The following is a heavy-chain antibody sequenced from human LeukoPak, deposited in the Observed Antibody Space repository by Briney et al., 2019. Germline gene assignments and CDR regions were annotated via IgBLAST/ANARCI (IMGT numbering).Heavy chain of an antibody. CDR3: ARHTDYDYYYGMDV. CDR1: GGSISSYY. J-gene: IGHJ6*02. V-gene: IGHV4-59*08. Sequence: ASETLSLTCTVSGGSISSYYWSWIRQPPGKGLEWIGYIYYSGSTNYNPSLKSRVTISVDTSKNQLSLKLSSVTAADTAVYYCARHTDYDYYYGMDVWGQGTTVTVSS. CDR2: IYYSGST.